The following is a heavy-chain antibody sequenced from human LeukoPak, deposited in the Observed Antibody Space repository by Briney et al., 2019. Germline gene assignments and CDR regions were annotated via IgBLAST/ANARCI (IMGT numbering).Heavy chain of an antibody. CDR3: AREDCSGGSCYSTYGY. Sequence: GASVKVSCKASGYTFTGYYMHWVRQAPGQGLEWMGWINPNSGGTNYAQKFQGRVTMTRDTSISTAYMELSRLRSDDTAVYYCAREDCSGGSCYSTYGYWGQGTLVTVSS. CDR1: GYTFTGYY. CDR2: INPNSGGT. V-gene: IGHV1-2*02. D-gene: IGHD2-15*01. J-gene: IGHJ4*02.